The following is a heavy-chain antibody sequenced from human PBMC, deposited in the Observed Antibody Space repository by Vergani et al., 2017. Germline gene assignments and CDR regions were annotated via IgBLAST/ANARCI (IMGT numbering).Heavy chain of an antibody. J-gene: IGHJ1*01. CDR1: GGSITSSSYY. D-gene: IGHD3-9*01. CDR3: ARTESFILRYFHWSL. CDR2: IYHSGGA. Sequence: QLHLQESGPGLVKPSETLSLTRTVSGGSITSSSYYWGWIRQPPGKGLEWIGNIYHSGGASYNPSLKGRVTISVVTSKNQFSLEVTSVTAADTKIFFCARTESFILRYFHWSLWGQGTLDTGSS. V-gene: IGHV4-39*01.